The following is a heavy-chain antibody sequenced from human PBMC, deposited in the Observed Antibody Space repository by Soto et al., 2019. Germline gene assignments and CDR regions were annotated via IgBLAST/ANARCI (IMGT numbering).Heavy chain of an antibody. Sequence: EVQLLESGGGLVQPGGSLRLSCVGSGFTFINYAMNWVRQTPGKGLEWVSVISGGGDRTFDADSVKGRFTISRDNSKNTVNFQMDRVRGDDTAVYYCARKVLGSTSRPDWWYFDLWGRGTLVNVSS. D-gene: IGHD2-2*01. CDR2: ISGGGDRT. CDR1: GFTFINYA. CDR3: ARKVLGSTSRPDWWYFDL. V-gene: IGHV3-23*01. J-gene: IGHJ2*01.